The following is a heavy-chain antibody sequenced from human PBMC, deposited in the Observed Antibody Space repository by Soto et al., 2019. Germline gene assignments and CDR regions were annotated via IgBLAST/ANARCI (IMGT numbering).Heavy chain of an antibody. Sequence: SETLSLTCTVSGDSIISSDFYWGWVRQSPGKGLEWIGSIFYLGSSYYNPSLKSRVTMSVDTSKNQFSLRLRSVTAADTALYFCARHSLALRKNNWFDPWGQGIMVTVSS. CDR3: ARHSLALRKNNWFDP. D-gene: IGHD3-3*02. J-gene: IGHJ5*02. CDR2: IFYLGSS. CDR1: GDSIISSDFY. V-gene: IGHV4-39*01.